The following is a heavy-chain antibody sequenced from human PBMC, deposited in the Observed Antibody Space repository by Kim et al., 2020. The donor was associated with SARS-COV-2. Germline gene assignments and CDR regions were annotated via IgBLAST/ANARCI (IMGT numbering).Heavy chain of an antibody. CDR2: IGNRGSTT. D-gene: IGHD6-6*01. J-gene: IGHJ4*02. CDR1: GFTFSNDA. Sequence: GGSLRLSCAASGFTFSNDAMSWVRQAPGKGLEWVSTIGNRGSTTYYADSVKGRFTFSRDNSKNTIYLQMNSLGAEDTAGYFCAREGRQLSYWGQGTLVTV. CDR3: AREGRQLSY. V-gene: IGHV3-23*01.